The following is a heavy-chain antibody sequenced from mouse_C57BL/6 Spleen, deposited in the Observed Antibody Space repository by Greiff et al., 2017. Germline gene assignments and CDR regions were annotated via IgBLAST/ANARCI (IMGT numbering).Heavy chain of an antibody. CDR3: ARKGYYGSIFAY. J-gene: IGHJ3*01. V-gene: IGHV1-18*01. CDR1: GYTFTDYN. CDR2: INPNNGGT. Sequence: EVMLVESGPELVKPGASVKIPCKASGYTFTDYNMDWVKQSHGKSLEWIGDINPNNGGTIYNQKFKGKATLTVDKSSSTAYMELRSLTSEDTAVYYCARKGYYGSIFAYWGQGTLVTVSA. D-gene: IGHD1-1*01.